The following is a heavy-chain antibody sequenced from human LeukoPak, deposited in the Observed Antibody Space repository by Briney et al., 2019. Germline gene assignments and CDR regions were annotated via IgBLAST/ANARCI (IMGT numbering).Heavy chain of an antibody. Sequence: GGSLRLSCAASGFTFSDYAMHWVRQAPGKGLEWVAVISKDGSDKYYPGSVRGRFTISRDNSKNTIYLQMDSLRAEDTAIYYCARDYWWNYDCWGQGTLVTVSS. J-gene: IGHJ4*02. D-gene: IGHD1-7*01. CDR2: ISKDGSDK. CDR1: GFTFSDYA. V-gene: IGHV3-30-3*01. CDR3: ARDYWWNYDC.